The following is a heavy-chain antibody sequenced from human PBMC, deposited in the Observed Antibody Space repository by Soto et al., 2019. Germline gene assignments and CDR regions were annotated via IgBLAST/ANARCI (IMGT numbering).Heavy chain of an antibody. J-gene: IGHJ4*02. V-gene: IGHV3-23*01. D-gene: IGHD3-3*01. CDR2: ISGSGGST. CDR1: GFTFSSYA. Sequence: GGSLRLSCAASGFTFSSYAMSWVRQAPGKGLEWVSAISGSGGSTYYADSVKGRFTISRDNSKNTLYLQMHGLRAEDTAVYYCAKKFYVTGFWSGYGYFDYWGQGTLVTVSS. CDR3: AKKFYVTGFWSGYGYFDY.